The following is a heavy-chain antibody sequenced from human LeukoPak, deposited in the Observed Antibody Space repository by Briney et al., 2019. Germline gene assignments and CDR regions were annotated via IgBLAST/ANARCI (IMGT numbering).Heavy chain of an antibody. CDR2: FDHEDGET. Sequence: ASVKVSCKVSGYTLTELSMHWVRQAPGKGLEWMGVFDHEDGETFYAQKFQGRVTMTEDTSTGTAYMELSSLRSEDTAVYYCATDYYYDSSGPYYTIDYWGQGTLVTVSS. CDR1: GYTLTELS. D-gene: IGHD3-22*01. J-gene: IGHJ4*02. V-gene: IGHV1-24*01. CDR3: ATDYYYDSSGPYYTIDY.